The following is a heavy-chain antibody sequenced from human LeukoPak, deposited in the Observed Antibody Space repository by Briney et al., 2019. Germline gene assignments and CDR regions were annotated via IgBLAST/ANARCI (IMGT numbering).Heavy chain of an antibody. Sequence: ASVKVSCKASGYTFTGYYMHWVRQAPGQGLEWMGWINPNSGGPIYAQKFQGRVTMTWDTSISTTYMELRGLRSDDTAVYDSARGGNSVFGVVDYWGQGTLVTVSS. J-gene: IGHJ4*02. CDR3: ARGGNSVFGVVDY. CDR1: GYTFTGYY. D-gene: IGHD3-3*01. V-gene: IGHV1-2*02. CDR2: INPNSGGP.